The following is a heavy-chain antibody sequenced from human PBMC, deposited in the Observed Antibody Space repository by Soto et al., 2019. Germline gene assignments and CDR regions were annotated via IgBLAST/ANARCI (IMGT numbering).Heavy chain of an antibody. V-gene: IGHV3-21*01. Sequence: GGSLRLSCAASGFTFSSYSMNWVRQAPGKGLEWVSSISSSSSYIYYADSVKGRFTISRDNAKNSLYLQMNSLRAEDTAVYYCVLDPAEYSISRHLSYFDYWGQGTLVTVSS. J-gene: IGHJ4*02. CDR2: ISSSSSYI. CDR1: GFTFSSYS. CDR3: VLDPAEYSISRHLSYFDY. D-gene: IGHD6-6*01.